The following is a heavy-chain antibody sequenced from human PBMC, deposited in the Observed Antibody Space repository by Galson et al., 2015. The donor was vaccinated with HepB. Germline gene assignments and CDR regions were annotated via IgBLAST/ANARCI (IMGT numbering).Heavy chain of an antibody. V-gene: IGHV5-51*01. Sequence: QSGAEVKKPGESLKISCKGSGYSLTSYWIGRVRQMPGKGLEWMGIIYPGDSDTRYSPSFQGQVTISADKSISTAYLQWSSLKASDTAMYYCARQIDPDVGYSYGSYFDYWGQGTLVTVSS. CDR2: IYPGDSDT. J-gene: IGHJ4*02. CDR3: ARQIDPDVGYSYGSYFDY. D-gene: IGHD5-18*01. CDR1: GYSLTSYW.